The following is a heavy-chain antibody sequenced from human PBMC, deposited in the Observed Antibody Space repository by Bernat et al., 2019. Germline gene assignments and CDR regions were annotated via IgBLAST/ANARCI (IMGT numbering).Heavy chain of an antibody. CDR1: GFTFTSYA. V-gene: IGHV4-39*01. D-gene: IGHD5-12*01. J-gene: IGHJ4*02. CDR2: IYYTGST. Sequence: VQLLESGGGLVQPGGSLRLSCATSGFTFTSYAMSWIRQAPGKGLEWIGSIYYTGSTYYNPSLKSRVTISVDASRNQFSLKLDSVTAADTAVYYCARPSHPKGYDYWGQGILVTVSS. CDR3: ARPSHPKGYDY.